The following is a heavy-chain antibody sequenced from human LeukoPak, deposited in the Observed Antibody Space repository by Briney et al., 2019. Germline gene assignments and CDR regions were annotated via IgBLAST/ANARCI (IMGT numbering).Heavy chain of an antibody. J-gene: IGHJ4*02. V-gene: IGHV3-23*01. CDR2: ISDSGDIT. D-gene: IGHD5-12*01. CDR3: ARDWLRLGY. Sequence: PGGSLRLSCAASGFAFSKLAMGWVRQAPGKGLEWVSVISDSGDITYYADSVKGRFTISRDNSKHTLFLHMSSLRAEDTAVYYCARDWLRLGYWGQGTLVTVSS. CDR1: GFAFSKLA.